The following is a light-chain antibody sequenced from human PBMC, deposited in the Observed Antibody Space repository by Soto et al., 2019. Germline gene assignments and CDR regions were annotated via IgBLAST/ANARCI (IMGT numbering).Light chain of an antibody. V-gene: IGLV4-69*01. J-gene: IGLJ3*02. CDR3: QTWGTVMV. CDR2: LNSDGSH. Sequence: QPVLTQSPSASASLGASVKVTCTLSRGHSGYAIAWHQQQPEKGPRYLMKLNSDGSHNKGDGIPDRFSGSSSGAERYLTISSLQSEDEADYYCQTWGTVMVFGGGTKLTVL. CDR1: RGHSGYA.